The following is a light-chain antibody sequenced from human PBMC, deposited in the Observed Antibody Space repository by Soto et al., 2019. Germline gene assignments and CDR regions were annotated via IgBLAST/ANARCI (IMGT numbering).Light chain of an antibody. CDR2: GAS. CDR3: QQYGSSYWT. J-gene: IGKJ1*01. V-gene: IGKV3-20*01. CDR1: QSVPRTY. Sequence: DIVLTQSPGSLSLSPGERATLSCRASQSVPRTYLAWYQQKPGQTPSLLIYGASTRATGIPDRFSGSGSGTDLTLTISRLEPEDFGVYYCQQYGSSYWTFGQGTKV.